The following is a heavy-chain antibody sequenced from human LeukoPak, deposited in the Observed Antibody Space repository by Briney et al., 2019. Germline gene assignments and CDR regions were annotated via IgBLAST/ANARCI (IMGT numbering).Heavy chain of an antibody. D-gene: IGHD4-17*01. J-gene: IGHJ5*02. V-gene: IGHV3-21*01. CDR1: GFTFSSYA. Sequence: GGSLRLSCAASGFTFSSYAMSWVRQAPGKGLEWVSSISSSSSYIYYADSVKGRFTISRDNAKNSLYLQMNSLRAEDTAAYYCARDKTTVTTTWFDPWGQGTLVTVSS. CDR3: ARDKTTVTTTWFDP. CDR2: ISSSSSYI.